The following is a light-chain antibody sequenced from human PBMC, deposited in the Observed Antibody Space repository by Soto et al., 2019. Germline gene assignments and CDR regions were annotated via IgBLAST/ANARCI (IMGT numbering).Light chain of an antibody. J-gene: IGKJ3*01. Sequence: EIALTQSPATLSLSPGERATLSCRASQSLSNFLAWYQQKPGQAPRLLIYDASNRATGIPVRFSGSGSGTDXTXXXSXLEPXDXXVXYCQQRSNLFTFGPGTTVEIK. CDR1: QSLSNF. V-gene: IGKV3-11*01. CDR3: QQRSNLFT. CDR2: DAS.